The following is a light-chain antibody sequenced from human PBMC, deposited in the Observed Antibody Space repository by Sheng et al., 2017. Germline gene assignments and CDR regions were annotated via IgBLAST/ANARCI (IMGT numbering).Light chain of an antibody. J-gene: IGKJ1*01. CDR2: WAS. CDR3: QQYYSTPPT. CDR1: QSVLYSSINKNY. V-gene: IGKV4-1*01. Sequence: DIVMTQSPDSLAVSLGERATVNCKSSQSVLYSSINKNYLAWYQQKPRQPPKLLIYWASTRESGVPDRFSGSGSGTDFTLTISSLQAEDVAVYYCQQYYSTPPTFGQGTKVEIK.